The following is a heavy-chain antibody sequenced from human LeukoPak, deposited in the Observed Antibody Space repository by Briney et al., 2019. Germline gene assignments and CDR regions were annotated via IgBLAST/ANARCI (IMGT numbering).Heavy chain of an antibody. J-gene: IGHJ4*02. Sequence: GGSLRLSCAASGFTFSNAWMSWVRQAPGKGLEWVGRITSKTDGGTTDYAAPVKGRFTISRDDSKNTLYLQMNSLKTEDTAVYYCTTTFCSGGSCGPFDYWGQGTLVTVSS. CDR2: ITSKTDGGTT. CDR3: TTTFCSGGSCGPFDY. D-gene: IGHD2-15*01. CDR1: GFTFSNAW. V-gene: IGHV3-15*01.